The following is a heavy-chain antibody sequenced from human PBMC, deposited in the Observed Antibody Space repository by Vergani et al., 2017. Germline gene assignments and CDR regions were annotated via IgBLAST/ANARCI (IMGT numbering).Heavy chain of an antibody. J-gene: IGHJ4*02. D-gene: IGHD2-21*02. CDR3: AMYVRDSTDRFPDS. CDR1: GFTFTNFG. CDR2: IGKDGINR. Sequence: QVQLVESAGGVVQPGGSLRLSCAASGFTFTNFGMPWIRPAPGKGLEWLAHIGKDGINRRDRDAVKGRFTISRDNSKDKLYLQMDSLRSEDTAIYYCAMYVRDSTDRFPDSWGPGTLVIVSS. V-gene: IGHV3-30*02.